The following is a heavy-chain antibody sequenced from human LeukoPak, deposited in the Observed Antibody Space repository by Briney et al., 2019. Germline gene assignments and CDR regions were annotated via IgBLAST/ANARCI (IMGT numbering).Heavy chain of an antibody. V-gene: IGHV3-21*01. CDR1: GFTFSSYS. Sequence: GGSLRLSCAASGFTFSSYSMNWVRQAPGKGLEWVSSISSSSSYIYYADSVKGRFTISRDNAKNSLYLQMNSLRAEDTAVYYCASGIAAQGTDYWGQGTLVTVSS. J-gene: IGHJ4*02. CDR3: ASGIAAQGTDY. D-gene: IGHD6-6*01. CDR2: ISSSSSYI.